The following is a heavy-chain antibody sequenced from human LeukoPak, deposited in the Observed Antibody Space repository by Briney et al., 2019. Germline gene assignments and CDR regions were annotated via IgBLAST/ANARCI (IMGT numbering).Heavy chain of an antibody. J-gene: IGHJ5*02. CDR2: INHSGST. CDR1: GGSISSYY. CDR3: ARQPKRLGGRNNWIDP. V-gene: IGHV4-34*01. D-gene: IGHD6-25*01. Sequence: SETLSLTCTVSGGSISSYYWSWIRQSPGKGLEWIGEINHSGSTNYNPSLKSRVTISLDTSKNRFSLKLSSVTAADTAVYYCARQPKRLGGRNNWIDPWAQGPLVTVSP.